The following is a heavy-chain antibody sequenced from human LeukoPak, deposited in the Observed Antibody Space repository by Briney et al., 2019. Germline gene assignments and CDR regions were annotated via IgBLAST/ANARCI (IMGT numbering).Heavy chain of an antibody. J-gene: IGHJ4*02. Sequence: SETLSLTCTVSGGSISSYYWSWIRQPPGKGLEWIGYIYYSGSTNYNPSLKSRVTISLDTSKNQFSLKLSSVTAADTAVYYCAGGGCSGDTCYQFDFWGQGTLVTVSS. CDR3: AGGGCSGDTCYQFDF. D-gene: IGHD2-15*01. V-gene: IGHV4-59*12. CDR2: IYYSGST. CDR1: GGSISSYY.